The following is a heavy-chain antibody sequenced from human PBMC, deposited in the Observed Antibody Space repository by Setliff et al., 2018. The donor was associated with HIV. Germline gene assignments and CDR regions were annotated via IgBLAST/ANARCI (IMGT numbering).Heavy chain of an antibody. CDR1: GGSISSGSYY. CDR3: ARIFGDQGYYYGMDV. D-gene: IGHD3-3*01. CDR2: IYTSGST. J-gene: IGHJ6*02. V-gene: IGHV4-61*02. Sequence: SETLSLTCTVSGGSISSGSYYWNWIRQPAGKGLEWIGRIYTSGSTNYNPSLKSRVTISVDTSKDQFSPKLSSVIAADTAVYYCARIFGDQGYYYGMDVWGQGTTVTVSS.